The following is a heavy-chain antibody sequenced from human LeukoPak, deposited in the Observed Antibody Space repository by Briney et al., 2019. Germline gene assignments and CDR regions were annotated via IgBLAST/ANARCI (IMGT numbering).Heavy chain of an antibody. CDR3: AREPPDDAFDI. CDR1: GFTFSSYS. CDR2: ISSSSSYI. Sequence: GGSLRLSCAASGFTFSSYSMNWVRQAPGKGLEWVSSISSSSSYIYYADSVKGRFTISRDNAKNSLYLQMNSLRAEDTAVYYCAREPPDDAFDIWGQGTMVTVSS. J-gene: IGHJ3*02. V-gene: IGHV3-21*01. D-gene: IGHD1-14*01.